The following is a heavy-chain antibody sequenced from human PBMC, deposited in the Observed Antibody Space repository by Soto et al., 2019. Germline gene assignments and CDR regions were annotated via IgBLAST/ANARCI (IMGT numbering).Heavy chain of an antibody. CDR2: ISYEGNNK. D-gene: IGHD1-26*01. CDR1: GLTFSLSA. J-gene: IGHJ6*02. Sequence: GGSLRLSCAASGLTFSLSALHWVRQAPGKGLDWLAVISYEGNNKYYADSVRGRFTISRDNSNHTLYLQMNSLRPEDTALYFCARDNFFSGGWTSDMDVWGQGTTVTVSS. CDR3: ARDNFFSGGWTSDMDV. V-gene: IGHV3-30-3*01.